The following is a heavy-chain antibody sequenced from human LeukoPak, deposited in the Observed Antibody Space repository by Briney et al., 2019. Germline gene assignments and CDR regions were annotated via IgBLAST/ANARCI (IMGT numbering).Heavy chain of an antibody. CDR1: GYTFTGYY. J-gene: IGHJ4*02. Sequence: ASVKVSCKASGYTFTGYYMHWVRQAPGQGLEWMGWINPNSGGTNYAQKFQGRGTMTRDTSINTAYMELSRLRSDDTAVYYCARAREVVAATYSDYWGQGTLVTVSS. D-gene: IGHD2-15*01. CDR3: ARAREVVAATYSDY. V-gene: IGHV1-2*02. CDR2: INPNSGGT.